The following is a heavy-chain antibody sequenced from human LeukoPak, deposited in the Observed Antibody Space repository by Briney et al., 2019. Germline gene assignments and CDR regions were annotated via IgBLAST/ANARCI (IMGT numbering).Heavy chain of an antibody. CDR1: GFDFNNFR. CDR3: ARDYAGSYRTFDS. D-gene: IGHD3-10*01. V-gene: IGHV3-21*06. CDR2: IYSASDYT. J-gene: IGHJ4*02. Sequence: PGGSLRLSCAASGFDFNNFRMNWVRQAPGKGLEWVSSIYSASDYTYYADAVKGRFTVSRDNAQSSLFLQMSSLKAEDTAVYYCARDYAGSYRTFDSWGQGTLVTVSS.